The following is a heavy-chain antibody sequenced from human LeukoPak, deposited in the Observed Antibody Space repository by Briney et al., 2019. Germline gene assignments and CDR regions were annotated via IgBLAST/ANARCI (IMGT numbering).Heavy chain of an antibody. CDR2: IYYSGIT. CDR1: GGSISNYY. Sequence: SETLSLTCTVSGGSISNYYWNWIRQPPGKGLEWIGYIYYSGITNYNPSLKSRVTISVDTSKNNQLSLKLSSVTAADTAVYYCARKNDDYYYFDYWGQGTLVTVSS. D-gene: IGHD1-1*01. V-gene: IGHV4-59*08. CDR3: ARKNDDYYYFDY. J-gene: IGHJ4*02.